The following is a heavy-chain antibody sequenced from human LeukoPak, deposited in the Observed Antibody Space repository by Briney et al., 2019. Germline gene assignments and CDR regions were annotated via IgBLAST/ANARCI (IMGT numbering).Heavy chain of an antibody. CDR3: ASLEARGYQPNYGMDV. J-gene: IGHJ6*02. Sequence: GGSLRLSCAASGLTFRSYSMNWVRPAPGKGLEWVSSISSSSSYIYYADSVKGRFTVSRDNAKNSLYLQMNSLRAEDTAVYYCASLEARGYQPNYGMDVWGQGTTVTVSS. CDR2: ISSSSSYI. CDR1: GLTFRSYS. V-gene: IGHV3-21*01. D-gene: IGHD5-18*01.